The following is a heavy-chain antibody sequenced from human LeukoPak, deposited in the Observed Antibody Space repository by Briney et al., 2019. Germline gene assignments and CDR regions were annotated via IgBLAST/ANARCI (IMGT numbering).Heavy chain of an antibody. Sequence: PGRSRRLSCPASGFTFSSYAMHWVRQAPGKGLEWVAVISYDGSNKYYADSVKGRFTISRDNSKNTLYLQMNSLRAEDTAVYYCARDSLEGAIDYWGQGTLVTVSS. D-gene: IGHD1-1*01. V-gene: IGHV3-30*01. CDR3: ARDSLEGAIDY. J-gene: IGHJ4*02. CDR2: ISYDGSNK. CDR1: GFTFSSYA.